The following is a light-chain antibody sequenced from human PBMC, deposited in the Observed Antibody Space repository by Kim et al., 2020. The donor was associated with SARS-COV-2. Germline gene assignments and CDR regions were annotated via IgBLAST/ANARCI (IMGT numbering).Light chain of an antibody. CDR2: DVS. CDR1: SSDVGGYNY. Sequence: QSALTQPASVSGSPGQTITISCTGTSSDVGGYNYVSWYQQHPGKAPKLMIYDVSKRPSVVSNRFSGSKSGNTAFLTISGLQAEDEADYYCSSYTSSSTMVFGGGTQLTVL. V-gene: IGLV2-14*01. J-gene: IGLJ2*01. CDR3: SSYTSSSTMV.